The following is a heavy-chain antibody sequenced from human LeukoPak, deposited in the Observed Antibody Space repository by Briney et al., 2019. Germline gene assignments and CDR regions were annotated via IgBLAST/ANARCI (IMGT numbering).Heavy chain of an antibody. Sequence: PGGSLRLSCAASGFTFSSYGMQWVRQAPGKGLEWVAVIWSDGSNKYYGDSVKGRLTISRDNSKNMLYLEMNSLSVEDTAVYYCARRGGGTHCFDIWGQGTMVTVSS. CDR1: GFTFSSYG. D-gene: IGHD3-16*01. CDR2: IWSDGSNK. V-gene: IGHV3-33*01. J-gene: IGHJ3*02. CDR3: ARRGGGTHCFDI.